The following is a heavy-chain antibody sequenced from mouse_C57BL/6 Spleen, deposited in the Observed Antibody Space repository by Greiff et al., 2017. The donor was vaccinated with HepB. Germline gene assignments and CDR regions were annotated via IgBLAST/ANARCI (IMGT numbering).Heavy chain of an antibody. D-gene: IGHD2-5*01. CDR3: ARWGYSNYVGFAY. CDR2: IYPGGGYT. J-gene: IGHJ3*01. Sequence: VQLQQSGAELVRPGTSVKMSCKASGYTFTNYWIGWAKQRPGHGLEWIGDIYPGGGYTNYNEKFKGKATLTADKSSSTAYMQFSSLTSEDSAIYYCARWGYSNYVGFAYWGQGTLVTVSA. CDR1: GYTFTNYW. V-gene: IGHV1-63*01.